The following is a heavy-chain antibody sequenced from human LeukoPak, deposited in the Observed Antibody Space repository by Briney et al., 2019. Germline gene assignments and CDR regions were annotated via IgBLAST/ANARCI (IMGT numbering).Heavy chain of an antibody. CDR2: IYYSGST. D-gene: IGHD3-16*01. CDR1: GGSVSSGSYY. V-gene: IGHV4-61*01. Sequence: SETLSLTCTVSGGSVSSGSYYWSWIRQPPGKGLEWIGYIYYSGSTNYNPSLKSRVTISVDTSKNQFSLKLSSVTAADTAMYYCARQGAWSAVLGEYYYGMDVWGQGTTVTVSS. CDR3: ARQGAWSAVLGEYYYGMDV. J-gene: IGHJ6*02.